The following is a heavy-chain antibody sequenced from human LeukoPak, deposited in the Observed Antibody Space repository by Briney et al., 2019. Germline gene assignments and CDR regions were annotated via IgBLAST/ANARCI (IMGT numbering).Heavy chain of an antibody. V-gene: IGHV4-59*02. CDR3: ASSVVRVDSSGWPFDY. J-gene: IGHJ4*02. D-gene: IGHD6-19*01. CDR2: IYYSGST. Sequence: PSETLSLTCTVSGGSVSSYYWSWIRQPPGKGLEWIGYIYYSGSTNYNPSPKSRVTISVDTSKNRFSLKLSSVTAADTAVYYCASSVVRVDSSGWPFDYWGQGTLVTVSS. CDR1: GGSVSSYY.